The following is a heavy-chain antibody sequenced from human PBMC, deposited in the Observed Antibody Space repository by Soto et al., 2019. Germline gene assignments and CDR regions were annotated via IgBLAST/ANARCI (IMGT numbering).Heavy chain of an antibody. Sequence: PSETLSLTCTVSGGSMIAYYWNWMRQPPGKGLQWIGYTYYSGSTTYNPSLKSRVTISVDSSKNQFSLKLDSVTPADTAVYYRARVRGTAGKRYFDYWGPGTLVTVSS. J-gene: IGHJ4*02. V-gene: IGHV4-59*01. CDR3: ARVRGTAGKRYFDY. CDR2: TYYSGST. D-gene: IGHD6-13*01. CDR1: GGSMIAYY.